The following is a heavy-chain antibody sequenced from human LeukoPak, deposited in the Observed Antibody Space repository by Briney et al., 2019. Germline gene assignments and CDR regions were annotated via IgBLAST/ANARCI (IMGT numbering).Heavy chain of an antibody. V-gene: IGHV3-30-3*01. J-gene: IGHJ6*01. CDR2: ISYDGSNK. CDR3: IPTERVSDG. Sequence: GGSLRLSCAASGFTFSSYALHWVRQAPGKGLEWVAVISYDGSNKYYADSVKGRFTISRDNSKNTLYLQMNSLRAEDTAVYYCIPTERVSDGWGQ. D-gene: IGHD4-17*01. CDR1: GFTFSSYA.